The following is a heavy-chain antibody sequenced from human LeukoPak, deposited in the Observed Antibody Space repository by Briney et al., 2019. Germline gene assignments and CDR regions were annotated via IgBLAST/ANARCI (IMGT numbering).Heavy chain of an antibody. CDR1: GFTVSSNH. V-gene: IGHV3-53*01. CDR3: YGIRLGDGFDI. CDR2: IYSGGFT. J-gene: IGHJ3*02. Sequence: GGSLGLSCAASGFTVSSNHMGWVRQAPGKGLEWVSVIYSGGFTSYADSVKGRFTISRGSSKNTLYLQMNSLRAEDTAVYYCYGIRLGDGFDIWGQRTMVIVSS. D-gene: IGHD3-16*01.